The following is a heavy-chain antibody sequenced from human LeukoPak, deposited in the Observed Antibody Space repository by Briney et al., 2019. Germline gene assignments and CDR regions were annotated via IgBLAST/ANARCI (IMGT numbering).Heavy chain of an antibody. CDR3: ARGRSTRGPFDY. Sequence: SETLSLTCAVYGGSFSGYYWSWIRQPPGKGLEWIGESNHSGSTNYNPSLKSRVTISVDTSKNQFSLKLSSVTAADTAVYYCARGRSTRGPFDYWGQGTLVTVSS. CDR1: GGSFSGYY. V-gene: IGHV4-34*01. CDR2: SNHSGST. J-gene: IGHJ4*02. D-gene: IGHD2-2*01.